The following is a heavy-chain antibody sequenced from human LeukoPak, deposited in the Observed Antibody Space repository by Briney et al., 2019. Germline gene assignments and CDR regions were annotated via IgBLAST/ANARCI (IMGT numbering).Heavy chain of an antibody. CDR3: ARDNWNYGSSMDV. V-gene: IGHV4-59*01. Sequence: SETLSLTCTVSGGSISSYYWSWIRPPPGKGLEWIGYIYYSGSTNYNPSLKSRVTISVDTSKNQFSLKLSSVTAADTAVYYCARDNWNYGSSMDVWGQGTTVTVPS. CDR2: IYYSGST. CDR1: GGSISSYY. D-gene: IGHD1-7*01. J-gene: IGHJ6*02.